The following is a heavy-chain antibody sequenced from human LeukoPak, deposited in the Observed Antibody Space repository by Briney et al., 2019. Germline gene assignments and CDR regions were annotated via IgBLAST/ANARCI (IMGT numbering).Heavy chain of an antibody. CDR2: IYHSGST. CDR3: AGGKAHIRYFARLYWFDP. CDR1: GYSISSGYY. Sequence: SETLSLTCTVSGYSISSGYYWGWIRQPPGKGLEWIGSIYHSGSTYYNPSLKSRVTISVDTSKNQFSLKLSSVTAADTAVYYCAGGKAHIRYFARLYWFDPWGQGTLVTVSS. V-gene: IGHV4-38-2*02. J-gene: IGHJ5*02. D-gene: IGHD3-9*01.